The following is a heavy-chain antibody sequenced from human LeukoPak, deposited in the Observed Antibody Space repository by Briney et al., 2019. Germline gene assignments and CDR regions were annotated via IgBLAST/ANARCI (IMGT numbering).Heavy chain of an antibody. V-gene: IGHV4-34*01. J-gene: IGHJ4*02. D-gene: IGHD4-17*01. Sequence: KPSETLSLTCAVYGGSFSGYYWSWIRQPPGKGLEWIGEINHSGSTNYNPSLKSRVTISVDTSKNQFSLKLSSVTAADTAVYYCARGSSTVTYQLDYWGPGTLVTVSS. CDR2: INHSGST. CDR3: ARGSSTVTYQLDY. CDR1: GGSFSGYY.